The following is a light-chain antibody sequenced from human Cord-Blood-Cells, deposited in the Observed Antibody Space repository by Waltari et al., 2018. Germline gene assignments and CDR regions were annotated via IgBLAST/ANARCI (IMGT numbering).Light chain of an antibody. CDR3: CSYAGSPWV. J-gene: IGLJ3*02. CDR2: DVS. CDR1: SSDVGGYNY. V-gene: IGLV2-11*01. Sequence: QSALTQPRSVSGSPGQSATISCTGPSSDVGGYNYVSWYQQHPGKAPKRMVYDVSKRPSGVPDRFSGSKSGNTASLTISGLQAEDEADYYCCSYAGSPWVFGGGTKLTVL.